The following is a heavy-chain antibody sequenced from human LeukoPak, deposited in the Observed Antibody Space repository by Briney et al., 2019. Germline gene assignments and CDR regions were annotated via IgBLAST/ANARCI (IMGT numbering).Heavy chain of an antibody. CDR3: ARGMFGSIFGVVTDNDYFDY. CDR1: GGSISSGDYY. V-gene: IGHV4-30-4*01. D-gene: IGHD3-3*01. Sequence: SQTLSLTCTVSGGSISSGDYYWSWICQPPGKGLEWIGYIYYSGSTYYNPSLKSRVTISVDTSKNQFSLKLSSVTAADTAVYYCARGMFGSIFGVVTDNDYFDYWGQGTLVTVSS. CDR2: IYYSGST. J-gene: IGHJ4*02.